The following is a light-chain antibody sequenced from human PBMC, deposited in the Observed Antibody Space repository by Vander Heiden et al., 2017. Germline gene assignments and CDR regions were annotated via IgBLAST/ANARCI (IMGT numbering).Light chain of an antibody. CDR1: QSVSSCQ. Sequence: EIASTQSAATLSLSPRERATLSCRASQSVSSCQLAWHQQKPGQAPRLLIDGASSRATGIPDRFSGSGSGTDFTLTISRLEPEDFAVYYCQQYDSSRTFGQGTKVEIK. V-gene: IGKV3-20*01. CDR3: QQYDSSRT. J-gene: IGKJ1*01. CDR2: GAS.